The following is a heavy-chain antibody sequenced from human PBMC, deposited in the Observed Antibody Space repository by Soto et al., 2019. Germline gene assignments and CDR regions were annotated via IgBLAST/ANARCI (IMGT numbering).Heavy chain of an antibody. D-gene: IGHD2-2*01. CDR2: IYYSGST. Sequence: SETLSLTCTVSGGSISSYYWSWIRQPPGKGLEWIGYIYYSGSTNYNPSLKSRVTISVDTSKNQFSLKLSSVTAADTAVYYCASLGAYCSSTSCSNDYWGQGTLVTVSS. V-gene: IGHV4-59*01. CDR3: ASLGAYCSSTSCSNDY. J-gene: IGHJ4*02. CDR1: GGSISSYY.